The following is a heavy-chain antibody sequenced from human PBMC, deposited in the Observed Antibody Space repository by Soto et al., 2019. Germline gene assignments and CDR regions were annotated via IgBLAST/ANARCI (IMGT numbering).Heavy chain of an antibody. J-gene: IGHJ6*02. CDR2: IIPIFGTA. V-gene: IGHV1-69*01. D-gene: IGHD5-18*01. CDR3: ARIEDEWDTAMVYGMDV. Sequence: QVQLVQSGAEVKKPGSSVKVSCKASGGTFSSYAISWVRQAPGQGLEWMGGIIPIFGTANYAQKFQGRVTITADESTSTAYMELSSLRSEDTAVYYCARIEDEWDTAMVYGMDVWGQWTTVTVSS. CDR1: GGTFSSYA.